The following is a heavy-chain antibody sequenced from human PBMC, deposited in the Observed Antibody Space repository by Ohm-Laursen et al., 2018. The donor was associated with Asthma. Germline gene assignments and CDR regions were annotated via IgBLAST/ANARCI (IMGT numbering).Heavy chain of an antibody. CDR2: IYYSGST. CDR1: GGSISSGGSY. D-gene: IGHD2-15*01. J-gene: IGHJ3*02. V-gene: IGHV4-31*11. CDR3: ARGSSFEKHSFDI. Sequence: SQTLSLTCAVSGGSISSGGSYWSWIRQHPGKGLEWIGYIYYSGSTYYNPSLWSRVTISVDTSKSQFSLRLSSVTAADTAVYYCARGSSFEKHSFDIWGQGTVVTVSS.